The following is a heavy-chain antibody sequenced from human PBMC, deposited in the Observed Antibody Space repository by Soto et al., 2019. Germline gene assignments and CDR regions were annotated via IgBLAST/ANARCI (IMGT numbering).Heavy chain of an antibody. CDR3: ARDSFYDSSGYYVMDA. V-gene: IGHV1-69*06. Sequence: SSVKVSCKASGYTFTGYYMHWVRQAPGQGLEWMGGIIPIFGTANYAQKFQGRVTITADKSTSTAYMELSSLRSEDTAVYYCARDSFYDSSGYYVMDARGKRTKVTVSS. J-gene: IGHJ6*04. CDR2: IIPIFGTA. CDR1: GYTFTGYY. D-gene: IGHD3-22*01.